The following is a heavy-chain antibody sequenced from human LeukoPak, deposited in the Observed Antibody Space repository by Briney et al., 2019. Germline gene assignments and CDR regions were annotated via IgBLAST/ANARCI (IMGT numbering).Heavy chain of an antibody. CDR3: ARVLGPGNDY. J-gene: IGHJ4*02. Sequence: GGSLRLSCAASGFTFSSYSMNWVRQAPGKGLEWVSYISSSSSTIYYADSVKGRFTISRDNAKNSLYLQMNSLRAEDTAVYYCARVLGPGNDYWGQGTLVTVSS. D-gene: IGHD3-16*01. V-gene: IGHV3-48*04. CDR2: ISSSSSTI. CDR1: GFTFSSYS.